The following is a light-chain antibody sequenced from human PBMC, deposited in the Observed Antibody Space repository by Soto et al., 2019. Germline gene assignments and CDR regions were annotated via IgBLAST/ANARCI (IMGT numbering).Light chain of an antibody. CDR3: QQYKSNPLT. Sequence: DIQMTQSPSTLSASVGDRVTITCRASQSIGRWLAWYQQKPGKAPKLLIYKASSLQSGVPSRFSGSGSGTEFTLTISSLQPDDFATYYCQQYKSNPLTFGGGTEVEIK. J-gene: IGKJ4*01. V-gene: IGKV1-5*03. CDR1: QSIGRW. CDR2: KAS.